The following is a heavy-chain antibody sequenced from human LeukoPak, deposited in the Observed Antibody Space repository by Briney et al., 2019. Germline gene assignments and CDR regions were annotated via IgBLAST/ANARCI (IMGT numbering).Heavy chain of an antibody. CDR2: INPNSGGT. V-gene: IGHV1-2*02. CDR1: GYTFTGYY. D-gene: IGHD3-22*01. CDR3: ARDGYYYDSSGVKFDY. Sequence: ASVKVSCKASGYTFTGYYMHWVRQAPGQGPEWMGWINPNSGGTNYAQKFQGRVTMTRDTSISTAYMELSRLRSDDTAVYYCARDGYYYDSSGVKFDYWGQGTLVTVSS. J-gene: IGHJ4*02.